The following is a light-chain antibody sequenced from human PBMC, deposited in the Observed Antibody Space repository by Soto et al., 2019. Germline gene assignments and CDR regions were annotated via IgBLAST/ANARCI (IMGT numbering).Light chain of an antibody. CDR1: QNINDR. CDR2: DAS. Sequence: DIQMTQSPSTLSASVGDRVTITCPASQNINDRLAWYQLKPGKAPRLLFHDASTLTSGVPSRFSGSGSGTEFTLTISSLHPDDLATYSCEQSAGESPTFGQGTKVATK. V-gene: IGKV1-5*01. J-gene: IGKJ4*01. CDR3: EQSAGESPT.